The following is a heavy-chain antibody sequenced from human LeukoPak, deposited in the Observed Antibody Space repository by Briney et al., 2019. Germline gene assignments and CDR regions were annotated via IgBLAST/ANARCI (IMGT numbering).Heavy chain of an antibody. Sequence: KPSETLSLTCTVSGGSTGSDYWSWIRQPPGKGLEWIAYVYYSGVTSYNPSLKSRVAISIDTSKNQFSLNLSSVTAADTAVYYCARAVIVVVPAANAFDIWGQGTMVTVSS. CDR2: VYYSGVT. D-gene: IGHD2-2*01. CDR3: ARAVIVVVPAANAFDI. CDR1: GGSTGSDY. V-gene: IGHV4-59*08. J-gene: IGHJ3*02.